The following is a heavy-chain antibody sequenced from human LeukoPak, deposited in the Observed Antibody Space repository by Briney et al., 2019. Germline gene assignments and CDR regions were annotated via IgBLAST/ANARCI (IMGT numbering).Heavy chain of an antibody. J-gene: IGHJ4*02. CDR3: AKVRAPSGWFNSDY. D-gene: IGHD6-19*01. CDR1: GFTFSNYV. V-gene: IGHV3-23*01. CDR2: ISGSGDST. Sequence: GGSLRLSCAAPGFTFSNYVMNWVRQAPGKGLEWVSGISGSGDSTYYADSVKGRFTISRDNSKNTLFLQMNSLRAEDTAAYYCAKVRAPSGWFNSDYWGQGTLVTVSS.